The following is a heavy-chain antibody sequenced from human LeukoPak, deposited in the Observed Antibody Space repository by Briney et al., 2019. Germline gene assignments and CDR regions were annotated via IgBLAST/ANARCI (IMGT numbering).Heavy chain of an antibody. CDR1: GGTFTSYG. CDR3: ARVGFWSGYYTPFDY. Sequence: ASVKVSCKASGGTFTSYGISWVRQAPGQGLEWMGWISAYNGNTNYAQKLQDRVTMTTDTSTSTAYMELRSLRSDDTAVYYCARVGFWSGYYTPFDYWGQGTLVTVSS. CDR2: ISAYNGNT. V-gene: IGHV1-18*01. J-gene: IGHJ4*02. D-gene: IGHD3-3*01.